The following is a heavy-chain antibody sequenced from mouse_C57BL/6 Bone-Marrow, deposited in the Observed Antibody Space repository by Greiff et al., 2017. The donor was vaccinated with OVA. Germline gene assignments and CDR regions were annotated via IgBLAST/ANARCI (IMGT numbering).Heavy chain of an antibody. J-gene: IGHJ4*01. V-gene: IGHV1-69*01. Sequence: QVQLKQPGAELVMPGASVKLSCKASGYTFTSYWTHWVKQRPGQGLEWIGEIDPSDSYTNYNQKFKGKSTLTVDKSSSTAYMQLSSLTSEDSAVYYCARNAMDYWGQGTSVTVSS. CDR2: IDPSDSYT. CDR1: GYTFTSYW. CDR3: ARNAMDY.